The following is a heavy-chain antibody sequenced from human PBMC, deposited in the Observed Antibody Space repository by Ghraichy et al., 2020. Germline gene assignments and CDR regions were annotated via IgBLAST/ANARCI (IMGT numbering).Heavy chain of an antibody. Sequence: ETLSLTCAVYGGSFSGYYWSWIRQPPGKGLEWIGEINHSGSTNYNPSLKSRVTISVDTSKNQFSLKLSSVTAADTAVYYCARGFTTGGYSYGYDYWGQGTLVTVSS. V-gene: IGHV4-34*01. CDR1: GGSFSGYY. CDR2: INHSGST. D-gene: IGHD5-18*01. J-gene: IGHJ4*02. CDR3: ARGFTTGGYSYGYDY.